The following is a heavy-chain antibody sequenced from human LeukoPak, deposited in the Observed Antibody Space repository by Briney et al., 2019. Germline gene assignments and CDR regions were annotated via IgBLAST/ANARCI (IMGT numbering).Heavy chain of an antibody. V-gene: IGHV1-8*03. CDR2: MNPNSGNT. Sequence: ASVKGSCKASGYTFTSYDIKWVRQATGHGLEWMGWMNPNSGNTGYAQKCQGRVTITRNNSISTAYMELSSLRSEDTAVYYCARRVGATYYWGQGTLVTVSS. J-gene: IGHJ4*02. D-gene: IGHD1-26*01. CDR1: GYTFTSYD. CDR3: ARRVGATYY.